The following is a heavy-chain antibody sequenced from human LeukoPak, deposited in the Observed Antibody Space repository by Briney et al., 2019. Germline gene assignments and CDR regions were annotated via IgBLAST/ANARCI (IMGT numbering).Heavy chain of an antibody. V-gene: IGHV3-11*01. D-gene: IGHD2-2*02. CDR2: ISSSGSTI. J-gene: IGHJ6*03. CDR1: GFTFSDYY. CDR3: ARLGYCSSTSCYNYYYYYMDV. Sequence: AGGSLRLSCAASGFTFSDYYMSWIRQAPGKGLEWVSYISSSGSTIYYADSVKGRFTISRDNAKNSLYLQMNSLRAEDTAVYYCARLGYCSSTSCYNYYYYYMDVWGKGTTVTISS.